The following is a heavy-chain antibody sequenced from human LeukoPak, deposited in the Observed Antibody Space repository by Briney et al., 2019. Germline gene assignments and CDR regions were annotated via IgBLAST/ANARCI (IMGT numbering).Heavy chain of an antibody. CDR1: GGTFSSYA. J-gene: IGHJ6*03. CDR3: ARIYCSSTSCYYYYMDV. CDR2: IIPIFGTA. D-gene: IGHD2-2*01. Sequence: SVKVSCKASGGTFSSYAISWVRQAPGQGLEWMGGIIPIFGTANYAQKFQGRVTITADESTSTAYMELSSLRSEDTAVYYCARIYCSSTSCYYYYMDVWGKGTTVTVSS. V-gene: IGHV1-69*13.